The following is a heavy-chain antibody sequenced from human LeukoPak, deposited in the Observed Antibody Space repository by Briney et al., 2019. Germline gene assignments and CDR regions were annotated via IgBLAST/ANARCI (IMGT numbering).Heavy chain of an antibody. CDR2: INPNSGGT. J-gene: IGHJ6*03. CDR1: GYTFTGYY. V-gene: IGHV1-2*02. CDR3: ARGGVAATNYYYYYYMDV. Sequence: ASVKVSCKASGYTFTGYYMHWVRQAPGQGLEWMGWINPNSGGTNYAQKFQGRVTMTRDTSISTAYMELSRLRSDDTAVYYCARGGVAATNYYYYYYMDVWGKGTTVTISS. D-gene: IGHD2-15*01.